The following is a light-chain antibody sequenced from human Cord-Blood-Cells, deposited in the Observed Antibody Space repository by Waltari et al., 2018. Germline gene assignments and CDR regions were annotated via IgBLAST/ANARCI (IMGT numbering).Light chain of an antibody. CDR2: DAS. J-gene: IGKJ1*01. CDR1: QSVSSY. Sequence: EIVLTQSPATLSLSPGERATLSCRASQSVSSYLAWYQQKPGQAPRLLIYDASNRATGIPARFSGSGSGTDFTLTISSLEPVDFAVYYCQQRSNWLTWTFGQGTKVEIK. V-gene: IGKV3-11*01. CDR3: QQRSNWLTWT.